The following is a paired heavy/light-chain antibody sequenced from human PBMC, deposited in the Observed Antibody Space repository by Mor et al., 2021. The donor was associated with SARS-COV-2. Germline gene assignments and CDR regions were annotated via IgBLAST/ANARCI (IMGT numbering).Heavy chain of an antibody. CDR1: GFSFSGYS. CDR3: ARMHIVGSTTRYYFDF. CDR2: ISSTSIYI. Sequence: EVQLVESGGGLVKPGGSLRLSCAVSGFSFSGYSMNWVRQAPGKGLEWVSSISSTSIYIFYADSVKGRFTISRDNAKNSLYLQMNSLRAEDTAVYYCARMHIVGSTTRYYFDFWGQGTLVTVSS. V-gene: IGHV3-21*01. D-gene: IGHD1-26*01. J-gene: IGHJ4*02.
Light chain of an antibody. Sequence: EIVMTQSPATVSVSPGERATLSCRASQSVSSNLAWYQQKPGQAPRLLIYDASTRATGIPARFSGSGSGTEFTLTISSLQSEDFAVYYCQQYDNWPPLTFGGGTKVEIK. J-gene: IGKJ4*02. CDR1: QSVSSN. V-gene: IGKV3-15*01. CDR2: DAS. CDR3: QQYDNWPPLT.